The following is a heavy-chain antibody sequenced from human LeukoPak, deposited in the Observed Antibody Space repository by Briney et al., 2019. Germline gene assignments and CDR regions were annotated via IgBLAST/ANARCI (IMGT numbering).Heavy chain of an antibody. Sequence: GGSLRLSCAASGFTFSSYAMRWVRQAPGKGLEWVANIKQDGSEKYYVDSVKGRFTISRDNAKNTLYLQMNSLRAEDTAVYYCATSYTKSYYDFWSGYYGLGAFDIWGQGTMVTVSS. D-gene: IGHD3-3*01. J-gene: IGHJ3*02. V-gene: IGHV3-7*01. CDR1: GFTFSSYA. CDR3: ATSYTKSYYDFWSGYYGLGAFDI. CDR2: IKQDGSEK.